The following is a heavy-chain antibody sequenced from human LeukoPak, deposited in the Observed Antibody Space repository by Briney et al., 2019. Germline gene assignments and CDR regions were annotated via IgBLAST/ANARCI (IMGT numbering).Heavy chain of an antibody. CDR2: ISWNSGSI. D-gene: IGHD6-13*01. CDR1: GFTFDDYA. V-gene: IGHV3-9*01. CDR3: ARDLYSSSWYDY. Sequence: GGSLRLSCAASGFTFDDYAMHWVRQAPGKGLEWVSGISWNSGSIGYADSVKGRFTISRDNAKNSLYLQMNSLRAEDTAVYYCARDLYSSSWYDYWGQGTLVTVSS. J-gene: IGHJ4*02.